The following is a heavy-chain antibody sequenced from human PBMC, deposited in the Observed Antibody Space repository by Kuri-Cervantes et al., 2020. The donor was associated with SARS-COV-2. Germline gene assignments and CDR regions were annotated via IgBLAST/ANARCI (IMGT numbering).Heavy chain of an antibody. D-gene: IGHD5-24*01. Sequence: SETLSLTCTVSGDSITNYYWSWIRQPPGKGLEWIGYVYYSGSTNYNPSLKSRVTISVDTSKNQFSLKLSSVTAADTAVYYCARAPQGWLEKVYYYYYGMDVWGQGTTV. CDR2: VYYSGST. CDR3: ARAPQGWLEKVYYYYYGMDV. J-gene: IGHJ6*01. V-gene: IGHV4-59*08. CDR1: GDSITNYY.